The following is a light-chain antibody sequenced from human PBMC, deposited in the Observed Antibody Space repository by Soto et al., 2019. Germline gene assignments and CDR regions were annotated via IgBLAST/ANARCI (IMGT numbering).Light chain of an antibody. V-gene: IGLV1-40*01. CDR3: QSYDSSLSAWV. J-gene: IGLJ3*02. CDR2: GNS. CDR1: SSNIGAGYD. Sequence: QSVLTQPRSVSGAPGQRVTISCTGSSSNIGAGYDVHWYQQLPGTAPKLLIYGNSNRPSGVPDRFSGSKSGTSASLAITGLQAEDEADYYCQSYDSSLSAWVFGGGTKLTV.